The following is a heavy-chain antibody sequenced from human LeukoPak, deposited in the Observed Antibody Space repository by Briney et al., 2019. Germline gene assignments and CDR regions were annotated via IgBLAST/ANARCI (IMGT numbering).Heavy chain of an antibody. CDR1: GFTFSDYI. J-gene: IGHJ6*02. CDR2: IYSGGST. Sequence: GGSLRLSCAASGFTFSDYIMDWVRQAPGKGLEWVSVIYSGGSTYYADSAKGRFTISRDNSKNTLYLQMNSLRAEDTAVYYCAGFNMDVWGQGTTVTVSS. D-gene: IGHD3-10*01. V-gene: IGHV3-66*01. CDR3: AGFNMDV.